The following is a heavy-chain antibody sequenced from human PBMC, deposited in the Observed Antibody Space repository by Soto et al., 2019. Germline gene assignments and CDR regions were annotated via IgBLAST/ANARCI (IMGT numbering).Heavy chain of an antibody. V-gene: IGHV1-69*01. CDR1: GGTFSSYA. J-gene: IGHJ3*02. D-gene: IGHD3-10*01. Sequence: QVQLVQSGAEVKKPGSSVKVSCKASGGTFSSYAISWVRQAPGQGLEWMGGIIPIFGTANYAQKFQGRVTITADESTSTAYMELSSLRSEDTAVYYCARDLNYYGSGSYYNDAFDIWGQGTMVTVSS. CDR3: ARDLNYYGSGSYYNDAFDI. CDR2: IIPIFGTA.